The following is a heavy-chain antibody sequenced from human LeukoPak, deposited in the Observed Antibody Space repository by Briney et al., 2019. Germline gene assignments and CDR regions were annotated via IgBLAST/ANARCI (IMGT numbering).Heavy chain of an antibody. CDR1: GFTFSSYA. V-gene: IGHV3-30*04. D-gene: IGHD5-18*01. CDR2: ISYDGSNK. CDR3: GRDNMQWWDTAMGHGDY. J-gene: IGHJ4*02. Sequence: GGSLRLSCAASGFTFSSYAMHWVRQAPGKGLEWVAVISYDGSNKYYADSVKGRFTISRDNSKNTLYLQMNSLRAEDTAVYYCGRDNMQWWDTAMGHGDYWGQGTLVTVSS.